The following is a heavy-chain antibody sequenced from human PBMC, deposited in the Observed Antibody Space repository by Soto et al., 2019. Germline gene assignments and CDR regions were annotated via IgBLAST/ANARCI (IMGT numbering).Heavy chain of an antibody. V-gene: IGHV1-3*01. D-gene: IGHD3-22*01. Sequence: GASVKVSCKASGYTFTSYAMHWVRQAPGQRLEWMGWINAGNGNTKYSQKLQGRVTITADKSTSTAYMELSSLRSEDTAVYYCACDLPILYKSSGYYFRGAFDIWRQGRMVTVS. CDR2: INAGNGNT. CDR3: ACDLPILYKSSGYYFRGAFDI. CDR1: GYTFTSYA. J-gene: IGHJ3*02.